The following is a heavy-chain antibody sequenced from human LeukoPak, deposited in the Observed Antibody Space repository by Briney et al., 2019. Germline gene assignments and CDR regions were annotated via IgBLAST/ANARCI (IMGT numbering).Heavy chain of an antibody. D-gene: IGHD6-13*01. CDR2: ISYDGSNK. J-gene: IGHJ4*02. V-gene: IGHV3-30*18. CDR3: AKDLNVAAAGYYFDY. CDR1: GFTFSSYG. Sequence: PGRSLRLSCAASGFTFSSYGMHWVRQAPGKGLEWVAVISYDGSNKYYADSVKGRFTISRDNSKNTLYLQMNSLRAEDTAVYYCAKDLNVAAAGYYFDYWGQGTLVTVSS.